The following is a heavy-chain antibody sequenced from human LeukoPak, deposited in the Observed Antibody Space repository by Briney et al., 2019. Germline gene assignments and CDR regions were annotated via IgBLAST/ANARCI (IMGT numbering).Heavy chain of an antibody. CDR2: INHSGST. Sequence: PSETLSLTCAVYGGSFSGYYWSWIRQPPGKGLEWIGEINHSGSTNYNPSLKSRVTISVDTSKNQFSLKLSSVTAADTAVYYCTRERGSYHYFFYYMDVWGKGTTVTVSS. D-gene: IGHD1-26*01. V-gene: IGHV4-34*01. CDR3: TRERGSYHYFFYYMDV. CDR1: GGSFSGYY. J-gene: IGHJ6*03.